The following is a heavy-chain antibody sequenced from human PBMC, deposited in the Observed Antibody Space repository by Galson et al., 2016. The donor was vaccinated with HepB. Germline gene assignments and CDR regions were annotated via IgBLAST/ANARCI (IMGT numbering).Heavy chain of an antibody. CDR1: GYAFTHYY. V-gene: IGHV1-18*04. CDR2: ISAYNGKT. Sequence: QSGAEVKKPGASVKVSCKASGYAFTHYYIGWARQAPGQGLEWMGWISAYNGKTSYAQKIQGRVTMTTDTSTTTAYMDLRSLTSDDPAVYYCARDKDGSSWPPMFYSWGQGTLGTVS. J-gene: IGHJ4*02. D-gene: IGHD5-24*01. CDR3: ARDKDGSSWPPMFYS.